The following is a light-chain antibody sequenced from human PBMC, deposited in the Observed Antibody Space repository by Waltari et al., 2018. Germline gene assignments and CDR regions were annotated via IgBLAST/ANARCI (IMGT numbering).Light chain of an antibody. CDR3: HQYGSPPLT. V-gene: IGKV3-20*01. Sequence: EIVLTQFPDTLSLSPGERVALSCRASAIISNDHLSWYQQQPGQAPRLLIYGASRIATSVPDRFSGSGSGTDFTLTISRLEPEDFAFYYCHQYGSPPLTFGGGVKVEIK. J-gene: IGKJ4*01. CDR1: AIISNDH. CDR2: GAS.